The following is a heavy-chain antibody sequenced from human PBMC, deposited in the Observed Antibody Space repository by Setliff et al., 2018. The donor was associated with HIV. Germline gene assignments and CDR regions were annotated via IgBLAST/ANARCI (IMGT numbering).Heavy chain of an antibody. CDR3: ARDVNYNFWSGYYPSFDY. D-gene: IGHD3-3*01. CDR2: ISYSGNT. V-gene: IGHV4-59*12. J-gene: IGHJ4*02. Sequence: PSETLSLTCTVSGGSISTYYWSWIRQPPGKGLEWIGYISYSGNTNYSPSLKSRVTISVDTSKNQFSLKLSSVTAADTAVYYCARDVNYNFWSGYYPSFDYWGQGTLVTVSS. CDR1: GGSISTYY.